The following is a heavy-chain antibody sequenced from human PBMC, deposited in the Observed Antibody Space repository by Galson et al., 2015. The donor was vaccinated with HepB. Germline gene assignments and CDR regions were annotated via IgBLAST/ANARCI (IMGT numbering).Heavy chain of an antibody. V-gene: IGHV1-18*01. Sequence: SVKVSCKASGYTFTSYGISWVRQAPGQGLEWMGWISAYNGNTNYAQKLQGRVTMTTDTSTSTAYMELRSLRSDDTAVYYCARENLPTRPGYYDSSGGLDYWGQGTLVTVSS. CDR3: ARENLPTRPGYYDSSGGLDY. CDR2: ISAYNGNT. CDR1: GYTFTSYG. J-gene: IGHJ4*02. D-gene: IGHD3-22*01.